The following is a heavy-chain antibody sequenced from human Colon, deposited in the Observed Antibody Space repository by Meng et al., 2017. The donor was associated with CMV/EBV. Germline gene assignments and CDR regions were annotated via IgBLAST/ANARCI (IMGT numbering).Heavy chain of an antibody. V-gene: IGHV4-34*01. D-gene: IGHD3-10*01. J-gene: IGHJ4*02. Sequence: QVQLQQGGPGLLKPSETLSLTCAVYGGSFRGYYWSWIRQPPGKGLEWIGEINHSGSTNYNPSLKSRVTISVDTSKNQFSLKLSSVTAADTAVYYCARGLYGSGRHQIDYWGQGTLVTVSS. CDR1: GGSFRGYY. CDR2: INHSGST. CDR3: ARGLYGSGRHQIDY.